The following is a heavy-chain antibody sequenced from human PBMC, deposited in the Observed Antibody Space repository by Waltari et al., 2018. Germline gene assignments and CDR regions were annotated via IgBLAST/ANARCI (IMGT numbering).Heavy chain of an antibody. D-gene: IGHD2-15*01. Sequence: QVQLVESGGGVVQPGTSLTVSCEASGFAFSSYGMHWVRQAPGKGLEWLAVIWYDGSEEEYADSVKGRFTIARDNSKNILFLQMNSLRGDDTAVYYCARDKTMGYCSGGSCYVDYWGQGTLVTVSS. V-gene: IGHV3-33*01. CDR2: IWYDGSEE. J-gene: IGHJ4*03. CDR3: ARDKTMGYCSGGSCYVDY. CDR1: GFAFSSYG.